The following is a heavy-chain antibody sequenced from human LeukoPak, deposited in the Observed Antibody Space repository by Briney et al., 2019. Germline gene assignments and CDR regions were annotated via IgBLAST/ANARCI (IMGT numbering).Heavy chain of an antibody. J-gene: IGHJ4*02. CDR1: GSSVSYNY. CDR3: ARVTVRPAKEDYFDL. Sequence: GGSLRLSCAGSGSSVSYNYMSWVRQAPGKGLEWVSVLYSDGPTYYADSVKGRFIISRDNTKNTLYLQMNSLKVEDTAVYYCARVTVRPAKEDYFDLWGQGTPVTVSS. CDR2: LYSDGPT. V-gene: IGHV3-53*01. D-gene: IGHD3-10*01.